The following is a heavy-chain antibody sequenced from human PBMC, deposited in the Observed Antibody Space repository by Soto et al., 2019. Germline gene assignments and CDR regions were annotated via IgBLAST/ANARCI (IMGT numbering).Heavy chain of an antibody. CDR3: ARVERGTATTVVDAFDI. Sequence: QEQLQQWGAGLLKPSETLSLTCAVYGGFVSSGNYYWSWIRQPPGKGLEWIGEMSHIGGTHLNPSPKRRVTISVDTSKNQFSLKMSSVTAADTALYYCARVERGTATTVVDAFDIWGQGTMVTVSS. CDR1: GGFVSSGNYY. V-gene: IGHV4-34*01. J-gene: IGHJ3*02. CDR2: MSHIGGT. D-gene: IGHD1-1*01.